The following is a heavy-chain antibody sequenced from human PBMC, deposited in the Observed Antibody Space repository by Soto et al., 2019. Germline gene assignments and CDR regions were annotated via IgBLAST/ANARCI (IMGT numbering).Heavy chain of an antibody. CDR1: GFTLSSFA. CDR2: IGATSSSGSNF. V-gene: IGHV3-48*03. J-gene: IGHJ6*02. D-gene: IGHD3-16*01. Sequence: EVQLEESGGGLVQPGGSLRLSCAASGFTLSSFALNWVRQAPGKGLEWVSYIGATSSSGSNFYYAASVKGRFTISRDCAKNSLFLQMNSLRDEDTAIYYCARGGKVPYYYGMDVWGQGTTVTVSS. CDR3: ARGGKVPYYYGMDV.